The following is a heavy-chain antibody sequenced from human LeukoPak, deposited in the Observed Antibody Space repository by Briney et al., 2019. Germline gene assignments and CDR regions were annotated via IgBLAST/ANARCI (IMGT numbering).Heavy chain of an antibody. Sequence: GGSLRLSCAASGFTFSSYGMHWVRQAPGKGLEWVAVIWYDGSNEYYADSVKGRFTISRDNSKNTLYLQMNSLRAEDTAVYYCAKDVAFDIWGQGTMVTVSS. CDR3: AKDVAFDI. J-gene: IGHJ3*02. V-gene: IGHV3-33*06. CDR1: GFTFSSYG. CDR2: IWYDGSNE.